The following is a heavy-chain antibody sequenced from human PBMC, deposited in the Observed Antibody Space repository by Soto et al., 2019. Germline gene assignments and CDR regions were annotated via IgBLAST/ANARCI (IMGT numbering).Heavy chain of an antibody. Sequence: QVQLVESGGGVVQPGGSLRLSCAASGFIFSSYGMHWVRQAPGKGLEWVAVIWYDGSNKYHADSVKGRFTISRDKFKNPLYLQMNRLRAEDTAVYYCARVPPSYYAMDVWGQGTTVTVSS. CDR2: IWYDGSNK. J-gene: IGHJ6*02. CDR1: GFIFSSYG. V-gene: IGHV3-33*01. CDR3: ARVPPSYYAMDV.